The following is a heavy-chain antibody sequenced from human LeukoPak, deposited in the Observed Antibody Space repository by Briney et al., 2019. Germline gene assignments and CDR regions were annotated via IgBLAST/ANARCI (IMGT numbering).Heavy chain of an antibody. D-gene: IGHD3-3*01. J-gene: IGHJ5*02. V-gene: IGHV4-31*03. CDR3: ARGFLEWSRPANWFDP. CDR2: IYYSGST. Sequence: SQTLSLTCTVSGGSISSGGYYWSWIRQHPGKGLEWIGYIYYSGSTYYNPSLKSRVTISVDTSKNQFSLQLSSVTAADTAVYYCARGFLEWSRPANWFDPWGQGTLVTVSS. CDR1: GGSISSGGYY.